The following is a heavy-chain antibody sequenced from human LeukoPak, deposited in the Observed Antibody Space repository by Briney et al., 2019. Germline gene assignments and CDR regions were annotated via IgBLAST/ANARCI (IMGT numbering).Heavy chain of an antibody. V-gene: IGHV4-34*01. CDR1: GGSFSGYY. Sequence: SETLSLTCAVYGGSFSGYYWSWIRQPPGKGLEWIGEINHSGSTNYNPSLKSRVTISVDTSKNQFSLKLSSVTAADTAVYYCARGRGGTFDYGGQEPLVTVSS. CDR3: ARGRGGTFDY. CDR2: INHSGST. D-gene: IGHD3-16*01. J-gene: IGHJ4*02.